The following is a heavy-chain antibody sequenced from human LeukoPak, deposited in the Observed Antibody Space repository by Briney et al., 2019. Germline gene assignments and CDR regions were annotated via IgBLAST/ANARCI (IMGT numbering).Heavy chain of an antibody. CDR2: INHSGST. CDR3: ARGPPLWNWNSDNFDY. D-gene: IGHD1-7*01. V-gene: IGHV4-34*01. CDR1: GGSFSGYY. Sequence: SETLYLTCAVYGGSFSGYYWSWIRQPPGKGLEWIGEINHSGSTNYNPSLKSRVTISVDTSKNQFSLKLSSVTAADTAVYYCARGPPLWNWNSDNFDYWGQGTLVTVSS. J-gene: IGHJ4*02.